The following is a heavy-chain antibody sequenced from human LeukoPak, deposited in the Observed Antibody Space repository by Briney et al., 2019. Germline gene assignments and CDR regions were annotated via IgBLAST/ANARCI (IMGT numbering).Heavy chain of an antibody. J-gene: IGHJ4*02. Sequence: ASVKVSCKASGYTLTRYFIHWVRQAPRQGLEWMGIINPSGGSTSYAQKFQGRVTMTRDTSTSTVYMELSSLRSEDTAVYYCARGHTVTTVLGFDYWGQGTLVTVSS. CDR2: INPSGGST. D-gene: IGHD4-17*01. CDR1: GYTLTRYF. CDR3: ARGHTVTTVLGFDY. V-gene: IGHV1-46*01.